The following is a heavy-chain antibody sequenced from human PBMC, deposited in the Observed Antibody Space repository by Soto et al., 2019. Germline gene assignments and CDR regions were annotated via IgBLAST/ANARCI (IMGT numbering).Heavy chain of an antibody. Sequence: QVLLVQSGAEVKKPGSSVKVSCTFSGGPFSSYGISWVRQVPGQGLEWLGGIIPLFGTPSYARNFQDRLTITADESTTTAYMELSSLTSEDTAIYFCARDGTIQMANFDFWGQGTLVTVSS. J-gene: IGHJ4*02. D-gene: IGHD1-1*01. CDR3: ARDGTIQMANFDF. CDR2: IIPLFGTP. CDR1: GGPFSSYG. V-gene: IGHV1-69*01.